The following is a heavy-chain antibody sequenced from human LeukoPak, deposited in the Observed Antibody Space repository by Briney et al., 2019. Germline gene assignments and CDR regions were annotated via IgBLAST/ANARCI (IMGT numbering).Heavy chain of an antibody. CDR1: GGSISSGNW. CDR2: IYHSGST. Sequence: SETLSLTCAVSGGSISSGNWWCWVRQPPGKGLEWIGEIYHSGSTNYNPSLKSRVTISVDTSKNQFSLKLSSVTAADTAVYYCAREIVVVPAAVNWFDPWGQGTLVTVSS. V-gene: IGHV4-4*02. J-gene: IGHJ5*02. D-gene: IGHD2-2*01. CDR3: AREIVVVPAAVNWFDP.